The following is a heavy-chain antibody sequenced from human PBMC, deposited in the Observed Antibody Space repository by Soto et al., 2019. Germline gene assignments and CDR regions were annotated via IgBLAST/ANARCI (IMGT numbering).Heavy chain of an antibody. V-gene: IGHV3-66*01. J-gene: IGHJ4*02. CDR1: GFTVSSNY. Sequence: RGSLRLSCAAPGFTVSSNYMSWVRQAPGKGLEWVSVIYSGGSTYYADSVKGRFTISRDDSKNTLFLQMNSLRAEDTAVYYCATAKLLLPWLFDYWGQGTLVTVSS. CDR2: IYSGGST. D-gene: IGHD2-15*01. CDR3: ATAKLLLPWLFDY.